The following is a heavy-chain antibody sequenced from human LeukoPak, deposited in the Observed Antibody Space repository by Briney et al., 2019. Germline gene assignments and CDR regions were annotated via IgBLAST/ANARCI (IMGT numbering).Heavy chain of an antibody. J-gene: IGHJ5*02. CDR3: ARDVSLVRGVINPNWFDP. D-gene: IGHD3-10*01. CDR2: FYNGGST. Sequence: SETLSLTCSVSGDSLSSRTYYWGWIRQSPGKGLEWIGSFYNGGSTFYNPSLKSRVTISLDTSKNQFSLKLNSATAADTAVYYCARDVSLVRGVINPNWFDPWGQGTLVTVSS. V-gene: IGHV4-39*07. CDR1: GDSLSSRTYY.